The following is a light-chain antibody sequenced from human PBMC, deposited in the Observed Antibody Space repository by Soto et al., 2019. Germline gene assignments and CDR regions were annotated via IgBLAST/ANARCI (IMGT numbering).Light chain of an antibody. J-gene: IGKJ5*01. CDR3: QQSYSTHLIT. V-gene: IGKV1-12*01. CDR1: QDINKW. CDR2: SAS. Sequence: DIQMTQSPSSVSASVGERVTITRRPSQDINKWLAWYEQKPGTAPKLXXYSASSLYTGVPSRFSGSGSGTDFTLTISSLQPEDFATYDCQQSYSTHLITFGQGTRLEIK.